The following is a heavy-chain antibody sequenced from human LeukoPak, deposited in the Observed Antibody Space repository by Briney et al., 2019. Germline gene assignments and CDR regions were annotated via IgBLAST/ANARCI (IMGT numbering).Heavy chain of an antibody. D-gene: IGHD3-22*01. Sequence: ASVKVSCKVSGYTLTELSMHWVRQAPGKGLEWMGGFDPEDGETIYAQKFQGRVTMTEDTSTDTAYMELSSLRSEDTAVYYCATPAELVVVNAFDYWGQGPLVTVSS. CDR3: ATPAELVVVNAFDY. CDR2: FDPEDGET. CDR1: GYTLTELS. J-gene: IGHJ4*02. V-gene: IGHV1-24*01.